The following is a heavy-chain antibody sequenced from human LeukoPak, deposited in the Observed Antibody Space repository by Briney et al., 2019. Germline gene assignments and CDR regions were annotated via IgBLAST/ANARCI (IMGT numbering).Heavy chain of an antibody. CDR3: AKGLYDSSGYYWFDAFDI. CDR1: GFTFSSYG. CDR2: ISYDGSNK. V-gene: IGHV3-30*18. J-gene: IGHJ3*02. Sequence: PGRSLRLSCAASGFTFSSYGMHWVRQAPGKGLEWVAAISYDGSNKYYADSVKGRFTISRDNSKNTLYLQMNSLRAEDTAVYYCAKGLYDSSGYYWFDAFDIWGQGTMVTVSS. D-gene: IGHD3-22*01.